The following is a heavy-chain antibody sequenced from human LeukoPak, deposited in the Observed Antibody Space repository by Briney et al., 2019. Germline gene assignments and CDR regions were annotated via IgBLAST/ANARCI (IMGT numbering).Heavy chain of an antibody. J-gene: IGHJ4*02. V-gene: IGHV3-30*18. D-gene: IGHD3-10*01. Sequence: GGSLRLSCAASGFXFSSYGMHWVRQAPGKGLEWVAIISYDGSNKYYADSGQGRFTISRDNSKNTLYLQMNSLRAEDTAVYYCAKEVRESAWYYFDYWGQGTLVTVSS. CDR1: GFXFSSYG. CDR3: AKEVRESAWYYFDY. CDR2: ISYDGSNK.